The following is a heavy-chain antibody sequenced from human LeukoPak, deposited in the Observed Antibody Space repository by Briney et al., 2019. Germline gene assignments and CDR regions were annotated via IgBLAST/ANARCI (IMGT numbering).Heavy chain of an antibody. D-gene: IGHD6-13*01. J-gene: IGHJ4*02. CDR1: GGSISSSSYY. V-gene: IGHV4-39*07. CDR3: ARGITGITATGSE. CDR2: IYHRGTT. Sequence: SETLSLTCTVSGGSISSSSYYWGWIRQPPGKGLEWIGSIYHRGTTYYNPSLKSRVTISVDTSKNQFSLKLSSVTAADTAVYYCARGITGITATGSEWGQGTLVTVSS.